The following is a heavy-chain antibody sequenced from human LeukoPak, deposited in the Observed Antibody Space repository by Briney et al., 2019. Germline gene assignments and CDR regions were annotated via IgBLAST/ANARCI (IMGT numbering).Heavy chain of an antibody. J-gene: IGHJ4*02. CDR3: ARAPFGSSSNY. CDR2: ISSSSSYI. D-gene: IGHD1-26*01. Sequence: PGGSLRLSCAASGFTFSSYSMNWVRQAPGKGLEWVSSISSSSSYIYYAASVKGRFTISRDNAKNSLYLQMNSLRAEDTAVYYCARAPFGSSSNYWGQGTLVTVSS. CDR1: GFTFSSYS. V-gene: IGHV3-21*01.